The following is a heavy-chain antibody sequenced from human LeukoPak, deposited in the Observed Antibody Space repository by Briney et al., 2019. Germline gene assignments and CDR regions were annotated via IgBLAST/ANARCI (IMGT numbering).Heavy chain of an antibody. CDR3: ARRRLYSGSYFDY. J-gene: IGHJ4*02. D-gene: IGHD1-26*01. CDR2: IYYSGST. CDR1: GGSISSSSYY. Sequence: SQTLSLTCTVSGGSISSSSYYWGWIRQPPGKGLEWIGSIYYSGSTYYNPSLKSRVTISVDTSKNQFSLKLSSVTAADTAVYYCARRRLYSGSYFDYWGQGTLVTVSS. V-gene: IGHV4-39*01.